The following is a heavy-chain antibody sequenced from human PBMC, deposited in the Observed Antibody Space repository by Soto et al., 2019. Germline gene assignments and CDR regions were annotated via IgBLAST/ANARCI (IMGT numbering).Heavy chain of an antibody. Sequence: SETLSLTCTVSGGSISSSSYYWGWIRQPPGKGLEWIVSIYYSGSTYYNPSLKSRVTISVDTSKNQFSLKLSSVTAADTAVYYCARLRGPYKVDPWGQGTLVTVSS. V-gene: IGHV4-39*01. CDR3: ARLRGPYKVDP. J-gene: IGHJ5*02. CDR2: IYYSGST. D-gene: IGHD3-10*01. CDR1: GGSISSSSYY.